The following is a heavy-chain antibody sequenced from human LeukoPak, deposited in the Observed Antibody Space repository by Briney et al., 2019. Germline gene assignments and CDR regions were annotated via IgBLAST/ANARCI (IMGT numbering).Heavy chain of an antibody. CDR3: ARAGYTSTDWFDP. V-gene: IGHV5-51*01. D-gene: IGHD6-19*01. CDR2: IYPGDSDT. CDR1: GYSFTTYW. Sequence: GESLKISCKGSGYSFTTYWIAWVRQMPGKGLEGMGIIYPGDSDTRYSPSFQGQVTISADKSISTAYLQWRSLKASDTAIYYCARAGYTSTDWFDPWGQGTLVTVSS. J-gene: IGHJ5*02.